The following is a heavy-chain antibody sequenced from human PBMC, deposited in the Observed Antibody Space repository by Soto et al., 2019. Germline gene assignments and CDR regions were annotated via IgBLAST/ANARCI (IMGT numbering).Heavy chain of an antibody. CDR3: AARRDAGPV. CDR2: IYHTGIT. Sequence: QVQLQESGPGLVKPSGTLSLTCAVSGVSISTMDWWTWVRQPPGKGLQWIGEIYHTGITNYNPSLQSRVNISIDESRTSFSLNLDSVTAADTAVYYCAARRDAGPVWGQGTLVTVSS. J-gene: IGHJ4*02. D-gene: IGHD6-13*01. CDR1: GVSISTMDW. V-gene: IGHV4-4*02.